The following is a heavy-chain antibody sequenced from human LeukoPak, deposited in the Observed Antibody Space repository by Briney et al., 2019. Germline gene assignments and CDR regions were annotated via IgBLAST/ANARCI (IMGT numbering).Heavy chain of an antibody. CDR1: GFTFSSYS. J-gene: IGHJ5*02. CDR2: ISSSSSYI. CDR3: ARDRVATILPTNWFDP. V-gene: IGHV3-21*01. D-gene: IGHD5-12*01. Sequence: PGGSLRLSCAASGFTFSSYSMNWVRQAPGKGLEWVSSISSSSSYIYYADSVKGRFTISRDNAKNSLYLQMNSLRAEDTAVYYCARDRVATILPTNWFDPWGQGTLVTVSS.